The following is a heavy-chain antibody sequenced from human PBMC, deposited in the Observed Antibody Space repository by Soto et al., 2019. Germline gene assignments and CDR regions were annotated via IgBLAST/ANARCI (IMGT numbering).Heavy chain of an antibody. CDR2: IKNKANSYTT. J-gene: IGHJ4*02. Sequence: PGGSLRLSCAASGFTFSAHYMDWVRHAPGKGLEWVGRIKNKANSYTTEYAASVEGRFTISREDSQNSLYLQMNSLKTEDTAVYYCARVSLVGPSGARYFDYWGQGSQVTVSS. CDR3: ARVSLVGPSGARYFDY. CDR1: GFTFSAHY. D-gene: IGHD1-26*01. V-gene: IGHV3-72*01.